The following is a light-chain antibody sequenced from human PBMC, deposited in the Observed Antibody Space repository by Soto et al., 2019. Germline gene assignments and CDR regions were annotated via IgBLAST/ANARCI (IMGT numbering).Light chain of an antibody. CDR1: SNDVGSYDL. CDR3: CSYANGNTLL. V-gene: IGLV2-23*02. CDR2: EVT. Sequence: QSVLTQPASVSGSPGQSITISCTRTSNDVGSYDLVSWYQHHPGTAPKLILYEVTKRPSGVSNRFSGSKSGNTASLTISGLQTEDDSHYYCCSYANGNTLLFGGGTKVTVL. J-gene: IGLJ2*01.